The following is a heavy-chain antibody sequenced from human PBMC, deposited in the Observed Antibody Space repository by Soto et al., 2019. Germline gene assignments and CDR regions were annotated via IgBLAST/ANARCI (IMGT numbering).Heavy chain of an antibody. D-gene: IGHD4-17*01. CDR3: ARGRDGGAAN. CDR1: GGSFSGYY. V-gene: IGHV4-34*01. Sequence: QVQLQQWGAGLLKPSETLSLTCAVYGGSFSGYYWSWIRQPPGKGLEWIGEINPSGSTNYTPSLKRRVTMSGDTPKTQFSLKLTSVTAADTAVYYCARGRDGGAANWGQGTLVTVSS. J-gene: IGHJ4*02. CDR2: INPSGST.